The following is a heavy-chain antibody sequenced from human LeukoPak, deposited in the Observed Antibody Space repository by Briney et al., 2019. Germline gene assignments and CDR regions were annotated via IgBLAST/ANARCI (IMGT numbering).Heavy chain of an antibody. V-gene: IGHV1-46*01. CDR1: GYTFTSYY. D-gene: IGHD3-22*01. CDR3: ARVKSYYYDTSDKDAFDV. J-gene: IGHJ3*01. CDR2: INPSGGST. Sequence: GASVKVSCKASGYTFTSYYIHWVRQAPGQGLEWMGLINPSGGSTSYTQKFQGRVTMTRDTSTSTVYMELSSLRSEDTAVYYCARVKSYYYDTSDKDAFDVWGQGTMVTVSS.